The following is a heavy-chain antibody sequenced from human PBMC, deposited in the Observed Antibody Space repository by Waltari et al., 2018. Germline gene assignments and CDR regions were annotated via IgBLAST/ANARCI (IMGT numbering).Heavy chain of an antibody. CDR3: AGEAISGSGEYYGMDV. Sequence: QVHLLESGGGVVQPGTSLRLSCPVSGFTFIKHGMHWVRQAPGKGLDWVAVVWHDGSQTYYGDSVKGLVTVSRDNSKNMVYWQVDSLKVEDTAVYYCAGEAISGSGEYYGMDVWGQGTTVTVS. CDR2: VWHDGSQT. D-gene: IGHD3-10*01. V-gene: IGHV3-33*01. CDR1: GFTFIKHG. J-gene: IGHJ6*02.